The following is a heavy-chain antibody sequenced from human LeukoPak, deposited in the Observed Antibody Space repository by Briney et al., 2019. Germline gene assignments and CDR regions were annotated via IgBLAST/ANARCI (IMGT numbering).Heavy chain of an antibody. CDR3: ASVDSRKYFQH. J-gene: IGHJ1*01. V-gene: IGHV1-69*05. CDR1: GGTFSSYA. D-gene: IGHD3-22*01. Sequence: SVKVSCKASGGTFSSYAISWVRQAPGQGLEWMGRIIPIFGTANYAQKFQGRVTITTDESTSTAYMELSSLRFEDTAVYYCASVDSRKYFQHWGQGTLVTVSS. CDR2: IIPIFGTA.